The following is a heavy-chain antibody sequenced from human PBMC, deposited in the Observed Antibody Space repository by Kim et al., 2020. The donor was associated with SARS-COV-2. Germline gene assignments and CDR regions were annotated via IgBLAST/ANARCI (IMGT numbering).Heavy chain of an antibody. Sequence: GGSLRLSCAASGFTFSDYWMHWVRQAPGSGLVWVSRIKRDGSGPTYADSVKGRFTISRDNAKNTLYLQMNSLTDEDTAMYYCARETAVTGEYYFDFWGQG. CDR2: IKRDGSGP. D-gene: IGHD6-19*01. CDR1: GFTFSDYW. J-gene: IGHJ4*02. V-gene: IGHV3-74*01. CDR3: ARETAVTGEYYFDF.